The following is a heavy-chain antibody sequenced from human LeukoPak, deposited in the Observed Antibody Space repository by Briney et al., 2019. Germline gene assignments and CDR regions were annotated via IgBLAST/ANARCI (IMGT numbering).Heavy chain of an antibody. V-gene: IGHV4-39*07. CDR2: IFSSGST. Sequence: SETLSLTCTVSGGSITNSNYYWGWIRQPPGKGRVGLGSIFSSGSTYYNPSLKSRVTISVDTSKNQFSLKVRSVTAADTAVYYCARAPYSGLLASDPWGQGTLVTVSS. CDR3: ARAPYSGLLASDP. D-gene: IGHD6-25*01. CDR1: GGSITNSNYY. J-gene: IGHJ5*02.